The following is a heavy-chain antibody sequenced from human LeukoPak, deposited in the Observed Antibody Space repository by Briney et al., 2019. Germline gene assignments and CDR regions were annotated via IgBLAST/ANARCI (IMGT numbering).Heavy chain of an antibody. CDR1: GGSISSGDYS. Sequence: SQTLSLTCAVSGGSISSGDYSWSWIRQPPGTGLEWIGYIYYTDSYYNPSLKSRVTISLDTSKNQFSLKLNSVTAADTAVYYCASHSGGYAYWGQGTLVTVSS. CDR2: IYYTDS. J-gene: IGHJ4*02. CDR3: ASHSGGYAY. V-gene: IGHV4-30-4*07. D-gene: IGHD5-12*01.